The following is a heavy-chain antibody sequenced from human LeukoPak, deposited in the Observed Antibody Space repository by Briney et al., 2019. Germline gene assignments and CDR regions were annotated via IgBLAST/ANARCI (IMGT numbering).Heavy chain of an antibody. J-gene: IGHJ3*02. Sequence: GGSLRLSCAASGFTFSSYSMNWVRQAPGKGLEWVSSISSSSSYIYYADSVKGRFTISRDNAKNSLYLQMNSLRAEDTAVYYCARDAAGIVGATGAFDIWGQGTMVTVSS. V-gene: IGHV3-21*01. CDR1: GFTFSSYS. CDR2: ISSSSSYI. CDR3: ARDAAGIVGATGAFDI. D-gene: IGHD1-26*01.